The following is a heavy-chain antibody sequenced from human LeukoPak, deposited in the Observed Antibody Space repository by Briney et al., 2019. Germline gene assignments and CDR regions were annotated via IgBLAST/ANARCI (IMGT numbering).Heavy chain of an antibody. J-gene: IGHJ5*02. V-gene: IGHV4-4*07. D-gene: IGHD2/OR15-2a*01. CDR3: ARTEKVVPISMGWGFDP. CDR1: GGSISSYY. Sequence: SETLSLTCTVSGGSISSYYWSWIRQPAGKGLEWIGRIYTSGSTNYNPSLKSRVTMSVDTSKNQFSLKLSSVTAADTAVYYCARTEKVVPISMGWGFDPWGQGTLVTVSS. CDR2: IYTSGST.